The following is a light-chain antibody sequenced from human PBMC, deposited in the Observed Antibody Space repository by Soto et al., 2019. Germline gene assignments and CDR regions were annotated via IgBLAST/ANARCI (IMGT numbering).Light chain of an antibody. CDR3: AAWDDSLSGFYV. J-gene: IGLJ1*01. CDR1: SSNIGSNY. V-gene: IGLV1-47*01. CDR2: RNN. Sequence: QAVVTQPPSASGTPGQRVTISCSGSSSNIGSNYVYWYQQLPGTAPKLLIYRNNQRPSGVPDRFSGSKSGTSASLAISGLRSEDDADYYCAAWDDSLSGFYVFGTGTKVTVL.